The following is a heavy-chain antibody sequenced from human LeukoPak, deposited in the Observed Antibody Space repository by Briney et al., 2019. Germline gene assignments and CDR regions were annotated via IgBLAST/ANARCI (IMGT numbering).Heavy chain of an antibody. Sequence: SQTLSLTSTVSGGSISSGGYYWSWIRQHPWKGLEWIGYIYYSGSTYYNPSLKSRVTISVDTSKNQFSLKLSSVTAADTAVYYCARDRGTTGTTDGFDPWGQGTLVTVSS. J-gene: IGHJ5*02. V-gene: IGHV4-31*03. CDR3: ARDRGTTGTTDGFDP. CDR1: GGSISSGGYY. D-gene: IGHD1-1*01. CDR2: IYYSGST.